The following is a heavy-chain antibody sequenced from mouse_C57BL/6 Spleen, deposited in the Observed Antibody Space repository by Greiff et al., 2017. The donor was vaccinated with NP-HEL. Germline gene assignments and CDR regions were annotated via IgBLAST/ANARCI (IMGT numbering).Heavy chain of an antibody. V-gene: IGHV1-26*01. CDR1: GYTFTDYY. Sequence: VQLQQSGPELVKPGASVKISCKASGYTFTDYYMNWVKQSHGKSLEWIGDINPHNGGTSYNQKFKGKATLTVDKSSSTAYMELRSLTSEDSAVYYCARFPLLRKGNYFDYWGQGTTLTVSS. CDR2: INPHNGGT. CDR3: ARFPLLRKGNYFDY. D-gene: IGHD1-1*01. J-gene: IGHJ2*01.